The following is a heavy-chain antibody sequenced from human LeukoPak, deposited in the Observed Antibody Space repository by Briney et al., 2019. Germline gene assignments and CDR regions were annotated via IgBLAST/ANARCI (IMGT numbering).Heavy chain of an antibody. J-gene: IGHJ6*02. V-gene: IGHV4-34*01. CDR1: GGSFSAYY. Sequence: SETLSLTCAVYGGSFSAYYWSWIRQPPGKGLEWIGEINHSGSTNYNPSLKSRVTISVDTSKNQFSLKLSSVTAADTAVYYCARGFRMIVVPAARLGDYYGMDVWGQGTTVTVSS. CDR3: ARGFRMIVVPAARLGDYYGMDV. CDR2: INHSGST. D-gene: IGHD2-2*01.